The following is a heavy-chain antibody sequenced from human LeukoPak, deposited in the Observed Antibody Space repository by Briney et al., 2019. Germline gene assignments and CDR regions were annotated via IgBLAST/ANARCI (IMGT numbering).Heavy chain of an antibody. Sequence: PGGSLRLSCVASGFSLSGYWMYWVRQAPGKGLMYISRNNGDGSTTNYADVVKGRFTISRDNSKNTLYLQMNSLRAEDTAVYYCAKDLKVLYCSSTSCYPTYYYYGMDVWGQGTTVTVSS. CDR2: NNGDGSTT. J-gene: IGHJ6*02. CDR3: AKDLKVLYCSSTSCYPTYYYYGMDV. V-gene: IGHV3-74*01. CDR1: GFSLSGYW. D-gene: IGHD2-2*01.